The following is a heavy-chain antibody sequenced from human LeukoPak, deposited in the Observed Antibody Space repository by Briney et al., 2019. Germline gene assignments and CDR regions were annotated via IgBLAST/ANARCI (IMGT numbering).Heavy chain of an antibody. J-gene: IGHJ4*02. Sequence: GGSLRLSCAASGFTFSSYNMNWVRQAPGKGLEWVSYISSSSNSIYYADSVKGRFTISRDNAKNSLYLQMHSLRAEDTAVYYCARDRDGYCSGGSCTNFDYWGQGIMVTVSS. D-gene: IGHD2-15*01. V-gene: IGHV3-48*01. CDR2: ISSSSNSI. CDR3: ARDRDGYCSGGSCTNFDY. CDR1: GFTFSSYN.